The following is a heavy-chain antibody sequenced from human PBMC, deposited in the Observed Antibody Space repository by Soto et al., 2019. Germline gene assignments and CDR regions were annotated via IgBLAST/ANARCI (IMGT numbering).Heavy chain of an antibody. CDR1: GYIFRDYG. D-gene: IGHD6-19*01. Sequence: QVQLVQSGAEVKKPGASVKVSCKASGYIFRDYGISWVRQAPGQGLEWMGWISAFNGNTNYTKKFQDRVTVTTDTATNTAYMELRRLRSDDTDVYYCARDQQSLVPVPLNVDFWGPGTPVIVS. J-gene: IGHJ4*02. V-gene: IGHV1-18*01. CDR2: ISAFNGNT. CDR3: ARDQQSLVPVPLNVDF.